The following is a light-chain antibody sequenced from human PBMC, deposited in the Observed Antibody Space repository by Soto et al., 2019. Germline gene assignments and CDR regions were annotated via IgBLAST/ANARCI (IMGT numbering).Light chain of an antibody. J-gene: IGKJ2*01. CDR2: GAS. CDR1: QSVSSNY. CDR3: QQYGGSPYT. Sequence: EIVLTQSPGTLSLSPGERATLSCRASQSVSSNYLAWYQQKPGQAPRLLIYGASSRATGIPDRFSGTGSGTDFTLTISGLEPEDFAVYYCQQYGGSPYTFGQGTKLEIK. V-gene: IGKV3-20*01.